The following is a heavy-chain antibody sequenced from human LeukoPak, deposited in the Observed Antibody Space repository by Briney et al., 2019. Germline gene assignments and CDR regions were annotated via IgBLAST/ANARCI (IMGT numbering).Heavy chain of an antibody. J-gene: IGHJ6*02. CDR3: ARQLYSGATV. Sequence: SETLSLTCTVSGDSISSSNYFWGWIRQPPGKGLEWVGNIYHSWNTFYNPSLKSRVTIPADTSKNQFSLKLTFVTVADTAVYYCARQLYSGATVWGQGTTVIVSS. CDR1: GDSISSSNYF. D-gene: IGHD6-25*01. V-gene: IGHV4-39*01. CDR2: IYHSWNT.